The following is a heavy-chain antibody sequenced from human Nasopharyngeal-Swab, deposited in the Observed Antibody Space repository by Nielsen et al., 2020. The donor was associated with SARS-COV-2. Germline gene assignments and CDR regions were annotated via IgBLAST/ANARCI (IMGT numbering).Heavy chain of an antibody. CDR3: ARDASSSTSADY. V-gene: IGHV3-21*01. CDR1: GFTFSSYS. D-gene: IGHD2-2*01. Sequence: GGSLRLSCAASGFTFSSYSMNWVRQAPGKGLEWVSSISSSSSYIHYAASMKGRFTISRDNAKNSLYLQMNSLRAEDTALYYCARDASSSTSADYLGQVTLVTVSS. CDR2: ISSSSSYI. J-gene: IGHJ4*02.